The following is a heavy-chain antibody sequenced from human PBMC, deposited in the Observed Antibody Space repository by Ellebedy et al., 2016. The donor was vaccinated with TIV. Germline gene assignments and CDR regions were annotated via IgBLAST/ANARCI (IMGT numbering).Heavy chain of an antibody. CDR3: ARDDTPGATVTTWKGYYYYGMDV. CDR1: GGTFSSYA. V-gene: IGHV1-18*01. J-gene: IGHJ6*02. CDR2: ISAYNGNT. Sequence: AASVKVSCKASGGTFSSYAISWVRQAPGQGLEWMGWISAYNGNTNYAQKLQGRVTMTTDTSTSTAYMELRSLRSDDTAVYYCARDDTPGATVTTWKGYYYYGMDVWGQGTTVTVSS. D-gene: IGHD4-17*01.